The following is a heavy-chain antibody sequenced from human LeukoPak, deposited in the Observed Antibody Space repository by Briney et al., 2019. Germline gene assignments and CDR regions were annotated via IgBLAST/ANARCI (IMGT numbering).Heavy chain of an antibody. CDR3: AKVYSSSWYGDFDY. V-gene: IGHV3-23*01. J-gene: IGHJ4*02. CDR2: ISGSGGNT. CDR1: GFTFSSYA. Sequence: GGSLRLSCAASGFTFSSYAMSWVRQAPGKGLEWVSAISGSGGNTYYADSVKGRFTNSRDNSKNTLYLQMNSLRAEDTAVYYCAKVYSSSWYGDFDYWGQGTLVTVSS. D-gene: IGHD6-13*01.